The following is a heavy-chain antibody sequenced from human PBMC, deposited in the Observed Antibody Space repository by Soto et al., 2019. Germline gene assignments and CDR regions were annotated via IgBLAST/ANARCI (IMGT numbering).Heavy chain of an antibody. CDR2: INPNSGDA. CDR3: AREASGVLALDY. CDR1: GYTFTAYA. Sequence: QVQLVDSGAELKKPGASVKVSCKASGYTFTAYAMHWVRQAPGQGLEWMGWINPNSGDATYAQKFQGRVTMTMDTSITTAYMELSRLSYDDTAVYYCAREASGVLALDYWGQGTLVTVSS. J-gene: IGHJ4*02. D-gene: IGHD3-10*01. V-gene: IGHV1-2*02.